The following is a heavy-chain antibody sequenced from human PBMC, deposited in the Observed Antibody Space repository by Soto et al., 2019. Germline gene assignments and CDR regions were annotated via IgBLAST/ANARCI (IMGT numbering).Heavy chain of an antibody. CDR3: ARQSYDSSDYFDY. V-gene: IGHV4-39*01. D-gene: IGHD3-22*01. Sequence: PSETLSLTCTVSGDSISSSTYYWGWIRQPPGKGLEWIGSVYYSGTTYYNPSLKSRVTISVDTSRIHFSLKLISVTAGDTAVYYCARQSYDSSDYFDYWGQGTLVTVSS. J-gene: IGHJ4*02. CDR1: GDSISSSTYY. CDR2: VYYSGTT.